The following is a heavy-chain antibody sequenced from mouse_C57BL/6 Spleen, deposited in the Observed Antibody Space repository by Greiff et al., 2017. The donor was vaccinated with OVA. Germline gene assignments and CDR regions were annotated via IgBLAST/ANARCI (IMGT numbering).Heavy chain of an antibody. CDR2: ISGGGGNT. D-gene: IGHD2-4*01. CDR3: ARQEGTYYDYDGGYFEV. J-gene: IGHJ1*03. V-gene: IGHV5-9*01. CDR1: GFTFSSYT. Sequence: DVKLVESGGGLVKPGGSLKLSCAASGFTFSSYTMSWVRQTPEKRLEWVATISGGGGNTYYPDSVKGRFTISRDNAKNTLYLQMSSLRSEDTALYYCARQEGTYYDYDGGYFEVWGTGTTVTVSS.